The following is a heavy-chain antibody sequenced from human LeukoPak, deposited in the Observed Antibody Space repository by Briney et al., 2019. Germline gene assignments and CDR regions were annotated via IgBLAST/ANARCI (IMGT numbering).Heavy chain of an antibody. J-gene: IGHJ5*02. CDR3: ARDFIVVVPAGFDP. CDR1: GYTFTGYY. Sequence: GASVKVSCKASGYTFTGYYMHWVRQAPGQGLEWMGWINPNSGGTNYAQKFQGRVTMTRDTSISTAYMELSRLRSDDTAVYYCARDFIVVVPAGFDPWAREPWSPSPQ. CDR2: INPNSGGT. D-gene: IGHD2-2*01. V-gene: IGHV1-2*02.